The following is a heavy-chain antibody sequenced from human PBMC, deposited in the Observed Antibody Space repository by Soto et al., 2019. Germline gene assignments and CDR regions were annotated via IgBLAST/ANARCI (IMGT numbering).Heavy chain of an antibody. J-gene: IGHJ4*02. CDR3: ARAGGLLLDY. CDR2: ISYDGSNK. Sequence: QVQLVESGGGVVQPGRSLRLSCAASGFTFSSYGMHWVRQAPGKGLEWVAVISYDGSNKYYADSVKGRFTISRDNSKNTLYLQMNSLRTEDTAVYYCARAGGLLLDYWGQVTLVTVSS. V-gene: IGHV3-30*03. CDR1: GFTFSSYG. D-gene: IGHD2-15*01.